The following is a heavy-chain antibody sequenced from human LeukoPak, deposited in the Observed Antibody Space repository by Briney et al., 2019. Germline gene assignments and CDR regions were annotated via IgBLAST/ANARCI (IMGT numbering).Heavy chain of an antibody. D-gene: IGHD6-19*01. J-gene: IGHJ4*02. Sequence: SETLSLTCTVSGGSIRSSYYYWGWIRQPPGKGLEWIESIYDSGSTNYNPSLKSRVTISVDTSKNQFSLKLSSVTAADTAVYYCARVLGGAVAWRPPRLGFDYWGQGTLVTVSS. CDR2: IYDSGST. CDR1: GGSIRSSYYY. CDR3: ARVLGGAVAWRPPRLGFDY. V-gene: IGHV4-39*07.